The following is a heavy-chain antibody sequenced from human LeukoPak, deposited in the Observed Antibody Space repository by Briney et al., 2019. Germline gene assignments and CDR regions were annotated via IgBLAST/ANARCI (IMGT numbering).Heavy chain of an antibody. V-gene: IGHV3-33*01. CDR1: GFTFSSYG. Sequence: PGGSLRLSCAASGFTFSSYGMHWVRQAPGKGLEWVAVIWYDGSNKYYADSVKGRFTISRDNSKNTLYLQMNSLRAEDTAVYYCAGDKGFSNYVDYWGQGTLVTVSS. D-gene: IGHD2-15*01. CDR2: IWYDGSNK. J-gene: IGHJ4*02. CDR3: AGDKGFSNYVDY.